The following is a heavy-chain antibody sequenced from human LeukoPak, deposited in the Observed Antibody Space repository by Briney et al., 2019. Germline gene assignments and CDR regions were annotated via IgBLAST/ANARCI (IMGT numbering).Heavy chain of an antibody. CDR1: GGSITSYY. CDR2: IYYSGST. V-gene: IGHV4-59*01. CDR3: AGDLDFYLDY. J-gene: IGHJ4*02. Sequence: PSETLSLTCTVSGGSITSYYWSWIRQPPGKGLEWIGYIYYSGSTNYNPSLKSRVIMSVDTSKNQFSLKLSSVTAADTAVYFCAGDLDFYLDYWGQGTLVTVSS. D-gene: IGHD2/OR15-2a*01.